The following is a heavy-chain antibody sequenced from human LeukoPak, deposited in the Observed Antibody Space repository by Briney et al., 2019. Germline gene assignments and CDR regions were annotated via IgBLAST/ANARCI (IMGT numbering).Heavy chain of an antibody. CDR3: AGGESYYGSGSLFDY. J-gene: IGHJ4*02. CDR1: GGSISSYY. V-gene: IGHV4-59*08. D-gene: IGHD3-10*01. CDR2: IYYSGST. Sequence: SETLSLTCTVSGGSISSYYWSWIRQPPGKGLEWIGYIYYSGSTNYNPSLKSRVTISVDTSKNQFSLKLSSVTAADTAVYYCAGGESYYGSGSLFDYWGQGTLVTV.